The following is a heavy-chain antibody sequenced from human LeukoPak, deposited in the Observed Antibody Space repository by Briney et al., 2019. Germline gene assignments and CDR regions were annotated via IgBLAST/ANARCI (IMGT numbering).Heavy chain of an antibody. CDR1: GFIFSNYA. CDR3: AKAEGAHYYYGSGGYFGFGY. J-gene: IGHJ4*02. CDR2: ISGSVGST. V-gene: IGHV3-23*01. D-gene: IGHD3-10*01. Sequence: GGSLRLSCAASGFIFSNYAMTWVRQAPGKGLEWVSAISGSVGSTYYADSVKGRFTISRDNSKNTLYLQMSSLRADDTAVYYCAKAEGAHYYYGSGGYFGFGYWGQGTRVTVSS.